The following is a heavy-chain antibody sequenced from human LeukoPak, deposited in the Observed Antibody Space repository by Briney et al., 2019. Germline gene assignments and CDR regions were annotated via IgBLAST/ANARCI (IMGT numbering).Heavy chain of an antibody. CDR1: GASISSGCYY. Sequence: SETLSLTCTVSGASISSGCYYWNWIRQPAGKGLEGIGRFYASGSTNYSPSLKSRVSISADTSKNQFSQKEISVTAADTAVYYCARETDNWGSPFDYWGQGTLVTVSS. CDR3: ARETDNWGSPFDY. J-gene: IGHJ4*02. CDR2: FYASGST. D-gene: IGHD7-27*01. V-gene: IGHV4-61*02.